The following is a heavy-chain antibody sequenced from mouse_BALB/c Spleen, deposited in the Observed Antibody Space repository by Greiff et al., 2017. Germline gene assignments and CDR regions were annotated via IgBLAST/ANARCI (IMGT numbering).Heavy chain of an antibody. CDR3: ARQGYYGSRGFDY. CDR1: GFTFSSYG. Sequence: DVQLVESGGDLVKPGGSLKLSCAASGFTFSSYGMSWVRQTPDKRLEWVATISSGGSYTYYPDSVKGRFTISRDNAKNTLYLQMSSLKSEDTAMYYCARQGYYGSRGFDYWGQGTTLTVSS. D-gene: IGHD1-1*01. J-gene: IGHJ2*01. CDR2: ISSGGSYT. V-gene: IGHV5-6*01.